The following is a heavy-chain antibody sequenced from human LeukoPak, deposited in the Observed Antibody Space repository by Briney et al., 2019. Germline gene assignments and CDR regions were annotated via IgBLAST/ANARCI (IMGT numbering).Heavy chain of an antibody. D-gene: IGHD3-3*01. CDR3: ARDKGRATIFGVVQHGNYYGMDV. CDR2: IYTSGST. CDR1: GGSISSYY. Sequence: PSETLSLTCTVSGGSISSYYWSWIRQPAGKGLEWIGRIYTSGSTNYNPSLKSRVTMSVDTSKNQFSLKLSSVTAADTAVYYCARDKGRATIFGVVQHGNYYGMDVWGQGTTVTVSS. J-gene: IGHJ6*02. V-gene: IGHV4-4*07.